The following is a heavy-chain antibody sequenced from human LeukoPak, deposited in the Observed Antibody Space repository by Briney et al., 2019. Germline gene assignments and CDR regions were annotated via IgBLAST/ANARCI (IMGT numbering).Heavy chain of an antibody. CDR3: ARDGPYCSSTSCYLDN. CDR1: GFTFSSYW. J-gene: IGHJ4*02. D-gene: IGHD2-2*01. CDR2: INSDGSST. V-gene: IGHV3-74*01. Sequence: GGSLRLSCAASGFTFSSYWMHWARQAPGKGLVWVSRINSDGSSTSYADSVKGRFTISRDNAKNTLYLQMNSLRAEDTAVYYCARDGPYCSSTSCYLDNWGQGTLVTVSS.